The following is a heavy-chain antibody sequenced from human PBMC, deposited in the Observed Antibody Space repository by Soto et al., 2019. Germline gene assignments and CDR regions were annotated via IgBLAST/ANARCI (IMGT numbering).Heavy chain of an antibody. Sequence: SETLSLTGTVSGGSMRNYFWTWIRQPPGKGLEWIGYIHYSGTTSFFPSYNPSLRSRVTISEDTSKNQFSLKLLSVTTADTAVYFCXAGEASSRNLAPYYLDFWGQGTLVTVSS. D-gene: IGHD6-13*01. CDR3: XAGEASSRNLAPYYLDF. V-gene: IGHV4-59*01. CDR2: IHYSGTT. J-gene: IGHJ4*02. CDR1: GGSMRNYF.